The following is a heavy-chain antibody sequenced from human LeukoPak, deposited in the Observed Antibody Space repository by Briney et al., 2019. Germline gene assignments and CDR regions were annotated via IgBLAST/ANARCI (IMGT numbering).Heavy chain of an antibody. V-gene: IGHV5-51*01. Sequence: GESLKISCKGSGYSFTSYWIGWVRQMPGKGLEWMGIIYPGDSDTRYSPSFQGQVTISADKSISTAYLQWSSLKASDTAMYYCAREYCSGGSCSYNWFDTWGQGTLVTVSS. CDR1: GYSFTSYW. D-gene: IGHD2-15*01. CDR2: IYPGDSDT. CDR3: AREYCSGGSCSYNWFDT. J-gene: IGHJ5*02.